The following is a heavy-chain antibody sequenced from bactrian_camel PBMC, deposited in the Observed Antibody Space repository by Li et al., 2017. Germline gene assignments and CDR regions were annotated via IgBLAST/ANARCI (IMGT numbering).Heavy chain of an antibody. Sequence: DVQLVESGGGLVQPGGSLRVSCAGSGFTFSNYAMSWVRQAPGKGLEWVSDIGIGGDSTSYADSVKGRFTTSRDNAKNTVYLQMNDLKPEDTAMYYCAAARRRPYGGSWRRLWESEYNYWGRGTQVTVS. D-gene: IGHD6*01. V-gene: IGHV3S40*01. CDR2: IGIGGDST. CDR3: AAARRRPYGGSWRRLWESEYNY. CDR1: GFTFSNYA. J-gene: IGHJ4*01.